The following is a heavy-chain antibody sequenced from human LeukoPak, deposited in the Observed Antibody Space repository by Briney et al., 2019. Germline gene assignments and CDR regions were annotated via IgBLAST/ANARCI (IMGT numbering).Heavy chain of an antibody. CDR3: ARGPAASGYYDSRGRYGYFDY. Sequence: PSQTLSLTCTVSGGSISSGSYYWSWIRQPAGKGLEWIGRIYTSGSTNYNPSLKSRVTISVDTSKNQFSLKLSSVTAADTAVYYCARGPAASGYYDSRGRYGYFDYWGQGTLVTVSS. CDR1: GGSISSGSYY. J-gene: IGHJ4*02. V-gene: IGHV4-61*02. D-gene: IGHD3-22*01. CDR2: IYTSGST.